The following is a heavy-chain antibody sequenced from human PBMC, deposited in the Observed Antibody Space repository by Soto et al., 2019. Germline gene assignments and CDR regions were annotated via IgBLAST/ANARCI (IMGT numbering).Heavy chain of an antibody. CDR3: ARFEYYDILTGYPHRHMDV. CDR2: ISAYNGNT. V-gene: IGHV1-18*01. D-gene: IGHD3-9*01. CDR1: GYTFTSYG. J-gene: IGHJ6*03. Sequence: QVQLVQSGAEVKKPGASVKVSCKASGYTFTSYGISWVRQAPGQGLEWMGWISAYNGNTNYAQKLQGRVTMTTDTSSRTAYMELRSLRSVDTAVYYWARFEYYDILTGYPHRHMDVWGKGTTVTVSS.